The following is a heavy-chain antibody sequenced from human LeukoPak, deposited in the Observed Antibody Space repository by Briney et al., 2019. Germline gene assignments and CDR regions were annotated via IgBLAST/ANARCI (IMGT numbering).Heavy chain of an antibody. Sequence: PGRSLRLSCAASGFTFSNYAMHWVRQAPGKGLEWVAVISYDGSNKYYADSVKGRFTISRDNSKNTLYLQVNSLRAEDTAVYYCARDNYGSDYGGQGTLVTVSS. CDR3: ARDNYGSDY. CDR2: ISYDGSNK. V-gene: IGHV3-30-3*01. D-gene: IGHD3-10*01. J-gene: IGHJ4*02. CDR1: GFTFSNYA.